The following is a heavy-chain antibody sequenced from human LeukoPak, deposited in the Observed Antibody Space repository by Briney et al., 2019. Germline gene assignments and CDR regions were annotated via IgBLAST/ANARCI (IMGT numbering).Heavy chain of an antibody. J-gene: IGHJ4*02. CDR1: GFTFSSYA. CDR2: ISGSGGST. D-gene: IGHD4/OR15-4a*01. V-gene: IGHV3-23*01. Sequence: QAGGSLRLSCAASGFTFSSYAMSWVRQAPEKGLEWVSAISGSGGSTYYADSVKGRFTISRDNSKNTLYLQMNSLRAEDTAVYYCAKGREANLYYFDYWGQGTLVTVSS. CDR3: AKGREANLYYFDY.